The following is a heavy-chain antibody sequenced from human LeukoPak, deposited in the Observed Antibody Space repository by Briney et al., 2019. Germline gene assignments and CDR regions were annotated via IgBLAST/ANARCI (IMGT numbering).Heavy chain of an antibody. CDR1: GFTFSGYA. CDR3: ARGGLYKFDY. V-gene: IGHV3-23*01. CDR2: VIGSGGNT. D-gene: IGHD1-14*01. Sequence: GGSLRLSCVPSGFTFSGYAMSWVRQAPGKGLEWVSTVIGSGGNTYYADSVRGRFTISRDNSKNTLYLKINSLGDDDTAVYYCARGGLYKFDYWGQATLVTVSS. J-gene: IGHJ4*02.